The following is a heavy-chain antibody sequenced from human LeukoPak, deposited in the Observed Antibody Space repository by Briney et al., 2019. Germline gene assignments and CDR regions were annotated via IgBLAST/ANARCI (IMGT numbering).Heavy chain of an antibody. CDR1: GFTFSSYW. Sequence: PGGSLRLSCAASGFTFSSYWMHWVRQAPGKGLVWVSRINSDGSSTSYADSVKGRFTISGDNAKNTLYLQMNSLRAEDTAVYYCARMRVVAGTIGYGMDVWGQGTTVTVSS. D-gene: IGHD6-19*01. V-gene: IGHV3-74*01. CDR2: INSDGSST. J-gene: IGHJ6*02. CDR3: ARMRVVAGTIGYGMDV.